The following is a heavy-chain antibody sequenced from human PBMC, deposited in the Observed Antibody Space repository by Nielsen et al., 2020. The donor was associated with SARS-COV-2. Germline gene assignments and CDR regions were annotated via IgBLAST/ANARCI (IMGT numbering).Heavy chain of an antibody. V-gene: IGHV3-53*01. Sequence: GGSLRLSCEASGFIVRNNYLSWVRQAPGKGLEWVSSIHGGGDIDYAESVKGRFTISRDSSKNSLFLQMSDLRVDDTALYYCSTFRLGAKTGYFDLWGRGTLVTVSS. D-gene: IGHD3-16*01. CDR2: IHGGGDI. J-gene: IGHJ4*02. CDR1: GFIVRNNY. CDR3: STFRLGAKTGYFDL.